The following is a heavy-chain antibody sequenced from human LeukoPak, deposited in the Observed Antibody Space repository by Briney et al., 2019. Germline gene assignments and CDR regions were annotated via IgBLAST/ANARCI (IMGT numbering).Heavy chain of an antibody. CDR2: IIPIFGTA. D-gene: IGHD3-10*01. CDR3: ARVFTMVRGAFDP. Sequence: SVKVSCMASGGTFSSYAISWVRQAPGQGLEWMGGIIPIFGTANYAQKFQGRVTITADESTSTAYMELSSLRSEDTAVYYCARVFTMVRGAFDPWGQGTLVTVSS. J-gene: IGHJ5*02. V-gene: IGHV1-69*01. CDR1: GGTFSSYA.